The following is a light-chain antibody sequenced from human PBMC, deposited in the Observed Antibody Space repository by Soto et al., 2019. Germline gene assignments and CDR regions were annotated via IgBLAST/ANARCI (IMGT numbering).Light chain of an antibody. CDR2: KIS. Sequence: DIVMTQTPLSSPVTLGQPASISCRSSQSLRHSDGNTYLSWLQQRPGQPPRLLIYKISNRLSGVTDRFSGSGAGTDFTLKISRVEAEDVGVYYCMQGTQFPPYTFGQGTKLEIE. CDR3: MQGTQFPPYT. V-gene: IGKV2-24*01. J-gene: IGKJ2*01. CDR1: QSLRHSDGNTY.